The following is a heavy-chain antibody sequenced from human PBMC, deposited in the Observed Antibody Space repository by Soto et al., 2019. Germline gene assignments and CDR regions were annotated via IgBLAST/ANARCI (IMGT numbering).Heavy chain of an antibody. V-gene: IGHV4-34*01. CDR3: ARSIAAAGSYFDY. CDR2: INHSGST. D-gene: IGHD6-13*01. Sequence: SETLSLTCAVYGGSFSGYYWSWIRQPPGKGLEWIGEINHSGSTNYNPSLKSRVTISVDTSKNQFSLKLSSVTAADTAVYYCARSIAAAGSYFDYWGQGTLVTVSS. J-gene: IGHJ4*02. CDR1: GGSFSGYY.